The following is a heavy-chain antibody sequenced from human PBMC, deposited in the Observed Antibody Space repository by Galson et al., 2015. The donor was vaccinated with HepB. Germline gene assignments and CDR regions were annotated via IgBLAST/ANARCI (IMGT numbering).Heavy chain of an antibody. V-gene: IGHV3-30*03. CDR2: ISFGGRNK. CDR3: AILWGLWSGYKFDS. J-gene: IGHJ4*02. Sequence: SLILSCAGSGVVSSNFGMHWVRQAPGKGLEWVALISFGGRNKYYADAVKGRFTISRVTSKHTLYLQMGSLRPDDTAVYFCAILWGLWSGYKFDSWGQGTLVTVSS. D-gene: IGHD3-3*01. CDR1: GVVSSNFG.